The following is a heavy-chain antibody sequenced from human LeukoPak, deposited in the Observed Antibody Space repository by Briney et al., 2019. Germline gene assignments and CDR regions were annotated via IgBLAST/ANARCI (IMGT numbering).Heavy chain of an antibody. CDR2: IYHSGST. CDR1: GYSISSGYY. V-gene: IGHV4-38-2*02. D-gene: IGHD5-18*01. Sequence: SETLSLTCTVSGYSISSGYYWGWIRQPPGKGLEWIGSIYHSGSTYYNPSLKSRVTISVDTSKNQFSLKLSSVTAADTAVYYCARGDTAMVTGDYWGQGTLVTVSS. CDR3: ARGDTAMVTGDY. J-gene: IGHJ4*02.